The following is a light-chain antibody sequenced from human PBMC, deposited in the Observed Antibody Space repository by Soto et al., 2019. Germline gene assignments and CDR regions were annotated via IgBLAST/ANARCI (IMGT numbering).Light chain of an antibody. CDR2: HAS. J-gene: IGKJ1*01. V-gene: IGKV1-5*01. CDR3: QQYRTYS. CDR1: QSISNW. Sequence: DIQLTQSSSTLPASVGDRVTITCRASQSISNWLAWYHQKPGTAPKLLIYHASTLESGVPSRFSGSGSGTEFTLTSRGLQPDDFATYYCQQYRTYSFGQGTKVDIK.